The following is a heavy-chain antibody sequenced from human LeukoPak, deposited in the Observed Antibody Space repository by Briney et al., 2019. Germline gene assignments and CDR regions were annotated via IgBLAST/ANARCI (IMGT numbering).Heavy chain of an antibody. V-gene: IGHV3-66*01. CDR2: IYSGGST. D-gene: IGHD6-13*01. J-gene: IGHJ3*02. CDR1: GFTVSSNY. CDR3: ARDQVAAAGNSDAFDI. Sequence: GGSLRLSCAASGFTVSSNYMNWVRQAPGKGLEWVSVIYSGGSTYYADSVKGRFTISRDNSKNTVYLQMNSLRAEDTAVYYCARDQVAAAGNSDAFDIWGQGTMVTVSS.